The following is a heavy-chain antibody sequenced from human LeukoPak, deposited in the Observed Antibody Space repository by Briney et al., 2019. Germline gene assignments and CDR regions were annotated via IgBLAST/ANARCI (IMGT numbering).Heavy chain of an antibody. CDR2: IYYSGST. J-gene: IGHJ5*02. D-gene: IGHD4-11*01. CDR1: GGSISSSSYY. Sequence: SETLSLTCTVSGGSISSSSYYWGWIRQPPGKGLEWIGTIYYSGSTYYNPSLKSRVTISVDTSKNQFSLKLSSVTAADTAVYYCARDATVTTNWFDPWGQGTLVTVSS. CDR3: ARDATVTTNWFDP. V-gene: IGHV4-39*02.